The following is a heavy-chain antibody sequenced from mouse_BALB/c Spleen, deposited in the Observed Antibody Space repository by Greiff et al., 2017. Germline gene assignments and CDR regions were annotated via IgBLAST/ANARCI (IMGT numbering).Heavy chain of an antibody. CDR1: GYTFTSYT. CDR3: ARDYGYPAWFAY. V-gene: IGHV1-4*01. Sequence: VQLQESGAELARPGASVKMSCKASGYTFTSYTMHWVKQRPGQGLEWIGYINPSSGYTNYNQKFKDKATLTADKSSSTAYMQLSSLTSEDSAVYYCARDYGYPAWFAYWGQGTLVTVSA. CDR2: INPSSGYT. D-gene: IGHD1-2*01. J-gene: IGHJ3*01.